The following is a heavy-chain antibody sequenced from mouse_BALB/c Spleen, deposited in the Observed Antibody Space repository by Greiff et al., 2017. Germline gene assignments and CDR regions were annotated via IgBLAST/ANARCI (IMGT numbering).Heavy chain of an antibody. CDR3: ARDYYGSSYDY. J-gene: IGHJ2*01. D-gene: IGHD1-1*01. Sequence: QVQLQQSGAELVRPGVSVKISCKGSGYTFTDYAMHWVKQSHAKSLEWIGVISTYYGDAIYNQKFKGKATMTVDKSSSTAYMELARLTSEDSAIYYCARDYYGSSYDYWGQGTTLTVSS. CDR1: GYTFTDYA. V-gene: IGHV1S137*01. CDR2: ISTYYGDA.